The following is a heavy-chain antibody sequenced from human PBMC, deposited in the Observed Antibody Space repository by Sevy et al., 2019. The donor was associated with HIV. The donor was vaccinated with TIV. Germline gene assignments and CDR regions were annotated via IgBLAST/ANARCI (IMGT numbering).Heavy chain of an antibody. Sequence: GGSLRLSCTASGFVFSSYAMHWVRQAPGKGLEWVAFIAYDGSNKNYADSVKGRFTLSRDNSKNTLYLQMNSLGAEDTAVYYCARPRFLEWLSSADFDIWGQGTMVTVS. CDR2: IAYDGSNK. D-gene: IGHD3-3*01. CDR3: ARPRFLEWLSSADFDI. CDR1: GFVFSSYA. V-gene: IGHV3-30*04. J-gene: IGHJ3*02.